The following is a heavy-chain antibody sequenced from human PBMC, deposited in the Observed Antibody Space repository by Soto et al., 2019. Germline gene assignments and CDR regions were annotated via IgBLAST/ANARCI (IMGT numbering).Heavy chain of an antibody. CDR3: ARTHCSSTRCYVGSWDY. CDR2: INPNSGGT. CDR1: GYTFTGYY. Sequence: ASVKVSCKASGYTFTGYYMHWVRQAPGQGLEWMGWINPNSGGTNDAQNFQGWVTMTRDTSISTAYMELSRLRSDDTAVYYCARTHCSSTRCYVGSWDYWGQGTLVTVSS. V-gene: IGHV1-2*04. D-gene: IGHD2-2*01. J-gene: IGHJ4*02.